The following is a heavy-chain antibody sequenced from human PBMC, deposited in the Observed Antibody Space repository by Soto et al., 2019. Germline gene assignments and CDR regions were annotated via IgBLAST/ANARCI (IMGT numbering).Heavy chain of an antibody. CDR1: GFPFSNAW. CDR3: TTDSRTTLPEIRFDY. Sequence: PGGSLRLSCAASGFPFSNAWINWVRQVPGKGLEWVGRVKSKTDGGSSDYADPVKGRFAVSRDDSKKIEYLQMNSQKIEDTGVYYCTTDSRTTLPEIRFDYWGHGTQVTVSS. D-gene: IGHD1-26*01. J-gene: IGHJ4*01. CDR2: VKSKTDGGSS. V-gene: IGHV3-15*07.